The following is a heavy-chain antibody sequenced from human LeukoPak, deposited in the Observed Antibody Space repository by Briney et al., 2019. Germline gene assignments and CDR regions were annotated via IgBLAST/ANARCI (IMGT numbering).Heavy chain of an antibody. CDR1: GFTVNTYD. V-gene: IGHV3-48*01. CDR3: AGYGVYPY. CDR2: FGISGTI. Sequence: GGSLRLSCAASGFTVNTYDMHWVRQAPGEGPGWIAYFGISGTIYYADPVRGRFTISRDNAKNSLFLQMNSLRVDDTAIYYCAGYGVYPYWGQGTPVTVSS. J-gene: IGHJ4*02. D-gene: IGHD4-17*01.